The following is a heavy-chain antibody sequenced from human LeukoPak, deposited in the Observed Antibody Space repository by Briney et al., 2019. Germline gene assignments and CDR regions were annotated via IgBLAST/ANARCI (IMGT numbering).Heavy chain of an antibody. D-gene: IGHD5-24*01. CDR3: ARALTEDGYNYPDY. CDR1: GYTFTSYD. J-gene: IGHJ4*02. Sequence: ASVKVSCKASGYTFTSYDINWVRQATGQGLEWMGWMNPNSGNTGYAQKFQGRVTVTRNTSISTAYMELSSLRSEDTAVYYCARALTEDGYNYPDYWGQGTLVTVSS. V-gene: IGHV1-8*01. CDR2: MNPNSGNT.